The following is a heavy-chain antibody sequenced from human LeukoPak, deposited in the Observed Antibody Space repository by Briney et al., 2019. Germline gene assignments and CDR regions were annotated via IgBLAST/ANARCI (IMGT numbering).Heavy chain of an antibody. CDR1: GGSLSGYC. V-gene: IGHV4-34*01. J-gene: IGHJ4*02. CDR2: INHSGST. CDR3: ARGVFHSSYFDY. Sequence: PSETLSLTCAVHGGSLSGYCWSWIRQPPGKGLEWIGEINHSGSTNYNPSLKSRVTISVDTSKNQFSLKLSSVTAADTAVYYCARGVFHSSYFDYWGQGTLVTVSS. D-gene: IGHD3-22*01.